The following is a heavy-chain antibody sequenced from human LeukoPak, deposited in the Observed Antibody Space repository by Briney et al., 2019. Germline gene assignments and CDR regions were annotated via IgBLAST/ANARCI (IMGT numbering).Heavy chain of an antibody. V-gene: IGHV1-69*13. Sequence: ASVKVSCKASGGTFSSYAISWVRQAPGQGLEWMGGIIPIFGTANYAQKFQGRVTITADESTSTAYMELSSLRSEDTAVYYCARGFTHRMYYSQGGDAFDIWGQGTMVTVSS. D-gene: IGHD3-10*01. CDR1: GGTFSSYA. CDR3: ARGFTHRMYYSQGGDAFDI. J-gene: IGHJ3*02. CDR2: IIPIFGTA.